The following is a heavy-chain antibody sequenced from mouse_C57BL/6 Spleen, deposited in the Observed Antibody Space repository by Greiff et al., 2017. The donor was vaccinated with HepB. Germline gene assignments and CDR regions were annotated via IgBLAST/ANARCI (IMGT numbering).Heavy chain of an antibody. CDR1: GFTFSSYT. Sequence: EVKLVESGGGLVKPGGSLKLSCAASGFTFSSYTMSWVRQTPEKRLEWVATISGGGGNTYYPDSVKGRFTISRDNAKNTLYLQMSSLRSEDTALYYCAREEANSYYFDYWGQGTTLTVSS. J-gene: IGHJ2*01. CDR2: ISGGGGNT. CDR3: AREEANSYYFDY. D-gene: IGHD4-1*02. V-gene: IGHV5-9*01.